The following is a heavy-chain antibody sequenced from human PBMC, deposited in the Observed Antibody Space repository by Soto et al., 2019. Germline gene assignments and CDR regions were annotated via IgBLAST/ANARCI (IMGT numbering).Heavy chain of an antibody. Sequence: FRDYYMSWIRQPPGKGLEWIGDINHSGRKNYNPSLKSRVTISVETSKNHFSLKLGSVTAAATDMYDCAKEVGGRYPVDPCGRGPTVAVSS. CDR3: AKEVGGRYPVDP. CDR2: INHSGRK. J-gene: IGHJ5*02. V-gene: IGHV4-34*13. CDR1: FRDYY. D-gene: IGHD1-26*01.